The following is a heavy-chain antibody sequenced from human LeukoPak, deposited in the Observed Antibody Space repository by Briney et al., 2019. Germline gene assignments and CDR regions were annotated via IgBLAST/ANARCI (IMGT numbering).Heavy chain of an antibody. J-gene: IGHJ6*03. CDR1: GGTFSSNA. V-gene: IGHV1-69*05. CDR3: ARAGYLVRGIIKPDYLCKYMDV. CDR2: FIPIFGTS. D-gene: IGHD3-10*01. Sequence: ASVKVSCKASGGTFSSNAITRVRQAPGQGLEWMGGFIPIFGTSSSAEKFRGRVTFTTDEFTSTVYMELSSLRSEDTAVYYCARAGYLVRGIIKPDYLCKYMDVWGKGTTVTVSS.